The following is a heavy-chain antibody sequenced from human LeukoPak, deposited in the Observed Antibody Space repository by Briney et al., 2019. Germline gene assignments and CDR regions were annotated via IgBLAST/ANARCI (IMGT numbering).Heavy chain of an antibody. D-gene: IGHD3-10*01. CDR1: GGSISSSNYY. V-gene: IGHV4-39*01. CDR3: ARVYGSDGNDAFDI. J-gene: IGHJ3*02. Sequence: PSETLSLTCTVSGGSISSSNYYWGWIRQPPGKGLEWIGSIYYSGNTYYNPSLKSRVTISVDTSKNQFSLKLSSVTAADTAVYYCARVYGSDGNDAFDIWGQGTMVTVSS. CDR2: IYYSGNT.